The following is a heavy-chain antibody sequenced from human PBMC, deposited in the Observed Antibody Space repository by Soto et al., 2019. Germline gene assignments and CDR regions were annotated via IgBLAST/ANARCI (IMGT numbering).Heavy chain of an antibody. Sequence: QLHLVQSGAVVKKPGASVTVSCSASGYPVTAYYMHWVRQAPGRGLGWMGGINPATGAAKYTQTFQGRVTMTRDTTSSTVFMELSGLTSEDPAGFYCARGGGVGVAGSAAFDMWGQGTLVTVSS. CDR3: ARGGGVGVAGSAAFDM. CDR1: GYPVTAYY. CDR2: INPATGAA. J-gene: IGHJ3*02. V-gene: IGHV1-2*02. D-gene: IGHD3-3*01.